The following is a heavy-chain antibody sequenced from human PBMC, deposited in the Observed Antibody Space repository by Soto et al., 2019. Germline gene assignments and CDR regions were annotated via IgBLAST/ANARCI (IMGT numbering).Heavy chain of an antibody. V-gene: IGHV1-18*01. CDR1: GYNFILHG. CDR3: ARVWYDGNSGAFDI. D-gene: IGHD3-10*01. Sequence: QGQLVQSVGEVKKPGASLKVSCKASGYNFILHGISWVRQAPGQGLEWMGWISAYNGNTNYAQNFQDRVTMTTDPSTSTVNMELRSLRSDETAVYYCARVWYDGNSGAFDIWGQGTKVTVSS. CDR2: ISAYNGNT. J-gene: IGHJ3*02.